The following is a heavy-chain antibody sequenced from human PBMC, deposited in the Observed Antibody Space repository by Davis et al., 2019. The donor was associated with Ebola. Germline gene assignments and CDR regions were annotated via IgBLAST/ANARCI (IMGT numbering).Heavy chain of an antibody. D-gene: IGHD1-14*01. Sequence: AASVKVSCKAYGFTFSSSAMQWVRQARGQRLEWIGGIVVGSGNTNYAQKFRQRLTMTRDMSTSTVYMELRSLRFEDTAVYYCAASAGTVGKFDFWGQGTVVTVSA. J-gene: IGHJ4*02. V-gene: IGHV1-58*02. CDR3: AASAGTVGKFDF. CDR1: GFTFSSSA. CDR2: IVVGSGNT.